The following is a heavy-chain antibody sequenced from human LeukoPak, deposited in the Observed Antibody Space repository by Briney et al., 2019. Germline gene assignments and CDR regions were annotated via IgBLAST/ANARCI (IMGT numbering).Heavy chain of an antibody. CDR3: TTDEDLIAVAGYLDY. Sequence: PGGSLRLSCAASEFSFGSNYMTWVRQAPGKGLEWVGRIKSKTDGGTTDYAAPVKGRFTISRDDSKNTLYLQMNSLKTEDTAVYYCTTDEDLIAVAGYLDYWGQGTLVTVSS. CDR2: IKSKTDGGTT. J-gene: IGHJ4*02. V-gene: IGHV3-15*01. D-gene: IGHD6-19*01. CDR1: EFSFGSNY.